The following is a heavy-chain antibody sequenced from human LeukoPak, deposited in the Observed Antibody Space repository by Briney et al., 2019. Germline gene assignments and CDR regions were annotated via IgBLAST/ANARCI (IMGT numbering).Heavy chain of an antibody. CDR3: AKGYCSGGSCYPSALDY. CDR2: ISASGGST. Sequence: GGSLRLSCAASGFTFSSYPMSWVRQAPGKGLEWVSAISASGGSTYYADSVKGRFTISRDNSKNTLYLQMNSLRAEDTAVYFCAKGYCSGGSCYPSALDYWGQGTLVTVSS. CDR1: GFTFSSYP. V-gene: IGHV3-23*01. D-gene: IGHD2-15*01. J-gene: IGHJ4*02.